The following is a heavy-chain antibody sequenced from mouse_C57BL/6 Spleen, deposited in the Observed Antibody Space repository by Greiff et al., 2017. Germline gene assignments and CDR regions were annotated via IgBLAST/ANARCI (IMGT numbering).Heavy chain of an antibody. CDR2: INPSNGGT. CDR3: ARFYGGYYSFAY. CDR1: GYTFTSYW. Sequence: QVQLQQPGTELVKPGASVKLSCKASGYTFTSYWMHWVKQRPGQGLEWIGNINPSNGGTTYNEKFKSKATLTVDNSSSTAYMQLSILTSEDSAVYYCARFYGGYYSFAYWGQGTLVTVSA. D-gene: IGHD2-3*01. V-gene: IGHV1-53*01. J-gene: IGHJ3*01.